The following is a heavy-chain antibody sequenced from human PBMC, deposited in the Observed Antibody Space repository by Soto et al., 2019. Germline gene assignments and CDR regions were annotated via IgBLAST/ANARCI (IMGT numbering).Heavy chain of an antibody. CDR2: IIPICPTP. CDR1: GGTFGNSA. D-gene: IGHD3-3*02. V-gene: IGHV1-69*12. Sequence: QVQLVQSGAEVKKPGSSVTVSCKASGGTFGNSAISWVRQAPGQGLEWMGGIIPICPTPDYAQKWQGRVTITADEFTSTAYMELTSLRSEDTSVYYCARDKDRQQLGGNYYYGIDVWGQGTTVTVSS. J-gene: IGHJ6*02. CDR3: ARDKDRQQLGGNYYYGIDV.